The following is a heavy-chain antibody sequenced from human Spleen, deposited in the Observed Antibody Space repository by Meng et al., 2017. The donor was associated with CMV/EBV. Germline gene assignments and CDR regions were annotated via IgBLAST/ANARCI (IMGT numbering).Heavy chain of an antibody. D-gene: IGHD5-12*01. V-gene: IGHV4-30-4*08. CDR1: YF. J-gene: IGHJ3*02. CDR3: ARAFKTPYDLWHGYGDRGIAFDN. CDR2: IHYSGST. Sequence: YFWSWIRQSPGKGLEWIGHIHYSGSTYSSPSLDSRVIMSVDTSKRQFSLGLTSVTAADTAVYFCARAFKTPYDLWHGYGDRGIAFDNWGQGTMVTVSS.